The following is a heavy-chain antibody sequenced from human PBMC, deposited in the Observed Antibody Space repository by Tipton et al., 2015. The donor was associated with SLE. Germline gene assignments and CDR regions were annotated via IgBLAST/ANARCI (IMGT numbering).Heavy chain of an antibody. CDR2: LSHSGDT. Sequence: TLSLTCTVSGGSIRSGYYWGWIRQPPGKGLEWIGSLSHSGDTAYNPSLRSRVTISADMSDNHFSLRLTSVTAADTAVYYCARDLGHGGDSDYWGQGRLVTVSS. J-gene: IGHJ4*02. CDR1: GGSIRSGYY. CDR3: ARDLGHGGDSDY. D-gene: IGHD3/OR15-3a*01. V-gene: IGHV4-38-2*02.